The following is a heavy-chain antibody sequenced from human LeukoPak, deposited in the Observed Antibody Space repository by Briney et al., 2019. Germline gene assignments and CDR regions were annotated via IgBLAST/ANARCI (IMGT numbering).Heavy chain of an antibody. D-gene: IGHD3-9*01. CDR3: ARVPSDILTGYGMDV. CDR2: INPNSGGT. Sequence: ASVTVSFKASGYTFTFYYMHWVRQAPGQGLEWMGWINPNSGGTNYAQKFQGRVTMTRDTSISTAYMELSRLRSDDTAVYYCARVPSDILTGYGMDVWGQGTTVTVSS. V-gene: IGHV1-2*02. CDR1: GYTFTFYY. J-gene: IGHJ6*02.